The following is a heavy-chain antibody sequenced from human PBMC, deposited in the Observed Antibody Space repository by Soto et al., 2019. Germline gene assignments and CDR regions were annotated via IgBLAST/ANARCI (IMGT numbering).Heavy chain of an antibody. D-gene: IGHD3-22*01. CDR1: GFTFSSYE. CDR3: ARGGITMIVVVITDAFDI. CDR2: ISSSGSTI. Sequence: WGTLRLSCAASGFTFSSYEMNWVRQAPGKGLEWVSYISSSGSTIYYAVSVKGRFTISRDNAKNSLYLQMNSLRAEDTAVYYCARGGITMIVVVITDAFDIWGQETMVTVSS. J-gene: IGHJ3*02. V-gene: IGHV3-48*03.